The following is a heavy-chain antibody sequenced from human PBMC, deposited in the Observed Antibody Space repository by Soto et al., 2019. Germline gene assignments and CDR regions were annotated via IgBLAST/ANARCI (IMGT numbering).Heavy chain of an antibody. D-gene: IGHD3-10*01. J-gene: IGHJ4*02. V-gene: IGHV1-18*01. CDR1: GYAFTTYG. Sequence: QVHLVQSGAEVKKPGASVKVSCQASGYAFTTYGITWVRQAPAQGLEWMGWISAHNGNTNYAQKLQGRVTVTRHTSTSTAYMELRSLRSDDTAVNYCARGRYGAYWAQEALVTVSS. CDR3: ARGRYGAY. CDR2: ISAHNGNT.